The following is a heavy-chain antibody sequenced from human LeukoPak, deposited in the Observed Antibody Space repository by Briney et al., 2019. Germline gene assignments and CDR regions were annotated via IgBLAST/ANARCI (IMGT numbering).Heavy chain of an antibody. J-gene: IGHJ4*02. CDR3: ARDQYYDVSTYYEIDY. CDR2: IYTSGST. D-gene: IGHD3-22*01. Sequence: SETLSLTCTVSGGSISSGSYYWSWIRQPAGKGLEWIGRIYTSGSTNYNPSLKSRVTILVDTSKNQFSLKTTSVTAADTAVYYCARDQYYDVSTYYEIDYWGQGTLVTVSS. V-gene: IGHV4-61*02. CDR1: GGSISSGSYY.